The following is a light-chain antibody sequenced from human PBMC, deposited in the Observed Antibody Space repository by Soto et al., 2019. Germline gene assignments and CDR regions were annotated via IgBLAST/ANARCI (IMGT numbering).Light chain of an antibody. CDR3: QQYNSYSS. CDR1: QRISTW. V-gene: IGKV1-5*03. Sequence: DIQMTQSPSTLSASVGDRVTITCRASQRISTWLAWYQQKPGKAPKLLIYKASTLESGVPSRFSGSGSGTEFPLTISSLQHDDFATYYCQQYNSYSSFGQGTKVEIK. CDR2: KAS. J-gene: IGKJ1*01.